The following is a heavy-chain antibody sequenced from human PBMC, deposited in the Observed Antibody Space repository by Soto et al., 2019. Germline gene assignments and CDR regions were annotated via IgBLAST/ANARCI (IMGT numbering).Heavy chain of an antibody. CDR1: GGTFSSYA. CDR3: ARGGGGSYYPHFVY. V-gene: IGHV1-69*01. Sequence: QVQLVQSGAEVKKPGSSVKVSCKAYGGTFSSYAIGWVRQAPGQGLEWVGGIIPIFGTANYAQKFQGRVTITADESTSTAYMELSSLRSEDTAVYYCARGGGGSYYPHFVYWGHGTLVSVSS. J-gene: IGHJ4*01. D-gene: IGHD1-26*01. CDR2: IIPIFGTA.